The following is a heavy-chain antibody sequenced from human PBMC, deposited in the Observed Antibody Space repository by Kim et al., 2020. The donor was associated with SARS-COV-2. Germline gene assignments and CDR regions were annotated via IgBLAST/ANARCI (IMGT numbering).Heavy chain of an antibody. J-gene: IGHJ4*02. CDR3: ANGVSYRRKFDY. V-gene: IGHV3-23*01. Sequence: GGSLRLSCAASGFTFSSYAMSWVRQAPGKGLEWVSAISGSGGSTYYADSVKGRFTISRDNSKNTLYLQMNSLRAEDTAVYYCANGVSYRRKFDYWGQGTLVTVSS. CDR2: ISGSGGST. D-gene: IGHD1-26*01. CDR1: GFTFSSYA.